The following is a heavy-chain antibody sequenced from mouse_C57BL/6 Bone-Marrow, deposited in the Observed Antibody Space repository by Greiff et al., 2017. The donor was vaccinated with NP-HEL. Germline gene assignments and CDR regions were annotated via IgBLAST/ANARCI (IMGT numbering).Heavy chain of an antibody. CDR3: TTGYVYFYAMDY. CDR1: GFNIKDDY. V-gene: IGHV14-4*01. J-gene: IGHJ4*01. CDR2: IDPENGDT. D-gene: IGHD2-3*01. Sequence: VQLKESGAELVRPGASVKLSCTASGFNIKDDYMHWVKQRPEQGLEWIGWIDPENGDTEYASKFQGKATITADTSSNTAYLQLSSLTSEDTAVSYCTTGYVYFYAMDYWGRGNAVTVTS.